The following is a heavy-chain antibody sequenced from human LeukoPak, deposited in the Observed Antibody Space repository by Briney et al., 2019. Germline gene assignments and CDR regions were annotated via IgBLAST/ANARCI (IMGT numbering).Heavy chain of an antibody. CDR1: GYTFTGYY. Sequence: APVKVSCKASGYTFTGYYMHWVRQAPGQGLEWMGRINPNSGGTNYAQKFQGRVTMTRDTSISTAYMELSRLRSDDTAVYYCARSARITMIVVVPPPLSYWGQGTLVTVSS. J-gene: IGHJ4*02. D-gene: IGHD3-22*01. CDR3: ARSARITMIVVVPPPLSY. CDR2: INPNSGGT. V-gene: IGHV1-2*06.